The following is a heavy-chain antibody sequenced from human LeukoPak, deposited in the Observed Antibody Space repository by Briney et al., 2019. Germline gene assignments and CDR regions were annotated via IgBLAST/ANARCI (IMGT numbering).Heavy chain of an antibody. CDR1: GFTFSSYS. V-gene: IGHV3-21*01. D-gene: IGHD3-3*01. CDR2: ISGSSGYI. Sequence: GGSLRLSCAASGFTFSSYSMNWVRQAPGKGLEWVSSISGSSGYIFYADSVKGRFTISRDNAKNSLYLQINSLRAEDTAVYYCARDRAYYDLFRYYYGMDVWGQGTTVTASS. CDR3: ARDRAYYDLFRYYYGMDV. J-gene: IGHJ6*02.